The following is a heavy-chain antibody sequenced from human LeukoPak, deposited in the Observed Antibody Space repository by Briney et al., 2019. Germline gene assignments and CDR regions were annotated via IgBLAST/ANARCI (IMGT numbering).Heavy chain of an antibody. D-gene: IGHD4-17*01. CDR3: ARDIGDGDYGDNYYYGMDV. J-gene: IGHJ6*02. CDR1: GFTVSSNY. V-gene: IGHV3-66*01. CDR2: IYSGGST. Sequence: GGSLRLSCAASGFTVSSNYMSWVRQPPGKGLEWVSVIYSGGSTYYADSVKGRFTISRDNSKNTLYLQMNSLRAEDTAVYYCARDIGDGDYGDNYYYGMDVWGQGTTVTVSS.